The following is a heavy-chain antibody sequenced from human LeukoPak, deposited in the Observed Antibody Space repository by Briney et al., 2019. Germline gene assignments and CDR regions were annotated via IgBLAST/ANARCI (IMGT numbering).Heavy chain of an antibody. CDR2: ITYSGST. J-gene: IGHJ4*02. Sequence: SETLSLTCTVSGGSISSDDYYWSWIRQPPGKGLEWIGHITYSGSTDYSPSLRSRVTMSVDTSKNQFSLKLNSVTAAETAMYFCARGGVGGYDYFDSWGKGTLVAVSS. V-gene: IGHV4-30-4*01. D-gene: IGHD5-12*01. CDR3: ARGGVGGYDYFDS. CDR1: GGSISSDDYY.